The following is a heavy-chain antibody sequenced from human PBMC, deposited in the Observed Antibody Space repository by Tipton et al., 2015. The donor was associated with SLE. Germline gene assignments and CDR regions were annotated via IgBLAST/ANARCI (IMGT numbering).Heavy chain of an antibody. Sequence: SLRLSCEASGFSFSAYGMHWVRQAPGKGLEWVAVIWHDGITKYYADSVKGRFTISRDTSTNTLFLQMNSLRAEDTAVYYCAKEEDGDYYFDSWGQGTLVTVSS. CDR1: GFSFSAYG. J-gene: IGHJ4*02. D-gene: IGHD4-17*01. CDR2: IWHDGITK. CDR3: AKEEDGDYYFDS. V-gene: IGHV3-30*18.